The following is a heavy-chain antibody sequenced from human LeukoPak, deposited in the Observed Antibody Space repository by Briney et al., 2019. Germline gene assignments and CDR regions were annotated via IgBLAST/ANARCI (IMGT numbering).Heavy chain of an antibody. CDR1: GGSISSGLYS. V-gene: IGHV4-30-2*01. Sequence: SQTLSLTCDVSGGSISSGLYSWSWIRQPLGKGLEWIGYIYHTGCTYYNPSLKSRVTISVDTSKNQFSLRLSSVTAADTAVYYCARLQYCSGTSCYWFDPWGQGTLVTAS. CDR3: ARLQYCSGTSCYWFDP. J-gene: IGHJ5*02. D-gene: IGHD2-2*01. CDR2: IYHTGCT.